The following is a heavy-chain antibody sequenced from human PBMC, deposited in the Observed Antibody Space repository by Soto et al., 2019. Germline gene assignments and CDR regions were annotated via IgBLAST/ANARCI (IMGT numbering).Heavy chain of an antibody. CDR1: AFDFGGSW. D-gene: IGHD6-19*01. J-gene: IGHJ4*02. CDR3: ARGGRWLDFHS. Sequence: EVQLVESGGGLVQPGESLRLSCAPSAFDFGGSWMSWVRQAPGKGLEWVANIMPDGNKKYYVDSVKGRFTISRDNTKNSLVLQMNSLGAEDTAVYYCARGGRWLDFHSWGQGTLVTGSS. V-gene: IGHV3-7*01. CDR2: IMPDGNKK.